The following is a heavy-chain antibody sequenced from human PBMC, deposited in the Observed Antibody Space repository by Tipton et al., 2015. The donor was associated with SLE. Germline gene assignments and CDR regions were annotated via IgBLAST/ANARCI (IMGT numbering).Heavy chain of an antibody. D-gene: IGHD5/OR15-5a*01. CDR1: GSTFSSYV. Sequence: SLRLSCAASGSTFSSYVMHWVRQAPGKGLEWVAFIRSDGTNKDYVDSVKGRFTIPRDNSKNTLYLQMNSLRVEDTAVYYCAKWAMVSTIPYYFDYWGQGTLVTVSS. J-gene: IGHJ4*02. CDR3: AKWAMVSTIPYYFDY. V-gene: IGHV3-30*02. CDR2: IRSDGTNK.